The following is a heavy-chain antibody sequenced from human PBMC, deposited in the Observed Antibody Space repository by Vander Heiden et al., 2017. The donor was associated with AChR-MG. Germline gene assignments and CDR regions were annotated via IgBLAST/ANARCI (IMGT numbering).Heavy chain of an antibody. CDR3: AKAEKVRYYYYGMDV. CDR1: GFTFSSYG. V-gene: IGHV3-30*18. J-gene: IGHJ6*02. Sequence: QVQLVESGGGVVQPGRFLRLSCAASGFTFSSYGMHWVRQAPGKGLEWVAVISYDGSNKYYADSVKGRFTISRDNSKNTLYLQMNSLRAEDTAVYYCAKAEKVRYYYYGMDVWGQGTTVTVSS. CDR2: ISYDGSNK.